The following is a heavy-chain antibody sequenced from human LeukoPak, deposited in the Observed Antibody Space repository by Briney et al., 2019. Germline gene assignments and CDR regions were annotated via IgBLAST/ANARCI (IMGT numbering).Heavy chain of an antibody. Sequence: SQTLSLTCTVSGGSISSGSYYWSWIRQPAGKGLEWIGRIYTSGSTNYNPSLKSRVTISVDTSKNQFSLKLSSVTAADTAVYYCARSSIRLKRWFDPWGQGTLVTVSS. J-gene: IGHJ5*02. CDR1: GGSISSGSYY. CDR2: IYTSGST. CDR3: ARSSIRLKRWFDP. V-gene: IGHV4-61*02.